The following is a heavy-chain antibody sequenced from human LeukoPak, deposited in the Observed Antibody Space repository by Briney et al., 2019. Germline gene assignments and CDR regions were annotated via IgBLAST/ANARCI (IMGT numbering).Heavy chain of an antibody. V-gene: IGHV3-33*01. J-gene: IGHJ6*02. D-gene: IGHD2-15*01. Sequence: GGSLRLSCAASGFTFNTYGMNWGRQAPGTGLELVAIIWYDGSDKYYAESLKGRFTISRDNSKNTLYLQVNSLRAEDTAVYYCARVGCTGGSCLAYNYYAMDVWGQGTTVTVSS. CDR2: IWYDGSDK. CDR3: ARVGCTGGSCLAYNYYAMDV. CDR1: GFTFNTYG.